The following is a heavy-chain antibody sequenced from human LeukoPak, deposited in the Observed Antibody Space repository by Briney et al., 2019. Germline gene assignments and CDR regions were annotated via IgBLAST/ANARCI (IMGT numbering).Heavy chain of an antibody. CDR3: AREAAGGDY. J-gene: IGHJ4*02. CDR2: INHSGST. Sequence: SETLSLTCAVYGGSFSGYYWSWIRQPPGKGLEWIGEINHSGSTNHNPSLKSRVTISVDTSMNQFSLKLSSVTAADAAVYYCAREAAGGDYWGQGTLVTVSS. D-gene: IGHD2-8*02. CDR1: GGSFSGYY. V-gene: IGHV4-34*01.